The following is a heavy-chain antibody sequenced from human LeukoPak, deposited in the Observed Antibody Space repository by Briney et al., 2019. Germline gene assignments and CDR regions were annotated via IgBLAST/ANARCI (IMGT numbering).Heavy chain of an antibody. CDR3: VRGYSFGPYGMDV. Sequence: PGGSLRLSCSASGFPFSSYAMHWVRQAPEKGLEYVSAISDSGGSTYYADSVKGRFTISRDNSKNTLYLQMNSLRAEDTAVYFCVRGYSFGPYGMDVWGQGTTVTVSS. J-gene: IGHJ6*02. CDR2: ISDSGGST. CDR1: GFPFSSYA. D-gene: IGHD2-15*01. V-gene: IGHV3-64D*09.